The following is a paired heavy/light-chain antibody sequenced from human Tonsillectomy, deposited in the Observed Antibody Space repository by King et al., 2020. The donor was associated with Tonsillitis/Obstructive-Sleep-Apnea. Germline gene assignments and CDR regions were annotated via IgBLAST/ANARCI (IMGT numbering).Light chain of an antibody. V-gene: IGKV1-5*01. CDR2: DAS. J-gene: IGKJ1*01. CDR1: QVIHYW. Sequence: DIQMTQSPSTLSASVGDRVTITCRASQVIHYWLAWYQQKPGKAPRLLIYDASSLQSGVPSRFSGSGSGTEFTLTIGSLQPDDFATYYCQQYNSYSTWTFGQGTKVEIK. CDR3: QQYNSYSTWT.
Heavy chain of an antibody. CDR1: GFTFGNYY. V-gene: IGHV3-11*05. D-gene: IGHD4-17*01. J-gene: IGHJ5*02. CDR3: ARDFERRNTEYGDP. CDR2: ISTDSTYT. Sequence: QVQLVQSGGGLVKPGGSLRLSCAASGFTFGNYYMSWIRQAPGKGLECIAYISTDSTYTHYADSVKGRFTISRDNAENSLYLQMNSLSAGDTAVYYCARDFERRNTEYGDPWGQGTLVIVSS.